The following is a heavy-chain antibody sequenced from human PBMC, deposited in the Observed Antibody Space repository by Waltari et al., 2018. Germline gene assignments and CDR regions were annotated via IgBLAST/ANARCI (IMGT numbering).Heavy chain of an antibody. CDR2: IYYSGST. CDR3: ARADIVVVPAAISPDYYYYYGMDV. J-gene: IGHJ6*02. V-gene: IGHV4-59*01. CDR1: GGSISSYY. Sequence: QVQLQESGPGLVKPSETLSLTCTVSGGSISSYYWSWIRQPPGKGLEWIGYIYYSGSTNYNPSLNSRVTISVDTSKNQFSLKLSSVTAADTAVYYCARADIVVVPAAISPDYYYYYGMDVWGQGTTVTVSS. D-gene: IGHD2-2*01.